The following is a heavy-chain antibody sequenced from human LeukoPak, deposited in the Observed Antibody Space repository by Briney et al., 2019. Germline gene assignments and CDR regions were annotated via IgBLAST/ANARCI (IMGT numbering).Heavy chain of an antibody. CDR3: SRDSCSSTSCRKKFDN. CDR1: GDSISSANYY. CDR2: IYFSGST. Sequence: SETLSLTCTVAGDSISSANYYWGWVRQPPGKGLEWIGSIYFSGSTYYNQYLKSRVTISVEKSKVQFSLKLSSVTAADTAVYYCSRDSCSSTSCRKKFDNWGQGTLVTVSS. D-gene: IGHD2-2*01. V-gene: IGHV4-39*07. J-gene: IGHJ4*02.